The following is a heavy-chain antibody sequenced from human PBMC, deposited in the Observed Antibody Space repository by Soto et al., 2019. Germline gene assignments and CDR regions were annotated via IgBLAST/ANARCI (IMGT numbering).Heavy chain of an antibody. CDR2: IVPMFGTP. D-gene: IGHD6-6*01. J-gene: IGHJ6*02. V-gene: IGHV1-69*13. CDR3: ARNGAYSSSLSQYSGMDV. Sequence: GXSVQVSCKASVGTFAHFTMNCVRQTTGQGLEWMGGIVPMFGTPTYAEKFKGRVTISATGSTRTAYMECASLRAEDTAVYYCARNGAYSSSLSQYSGMDVRGQGTTGTVSS. CDR1: VGTFAHFT.